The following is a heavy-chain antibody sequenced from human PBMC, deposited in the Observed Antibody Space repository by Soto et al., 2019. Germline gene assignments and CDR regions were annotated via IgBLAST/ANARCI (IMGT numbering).Heavy chain of an antibody. V-gene: IGHV3-9*01. CDR1: GIMLKDYA. CDR2: IYWDGGGV. J-gene: IGHJ6*02. Sequence: VQLAESGGGLVQPGESLRLSCVGSGIMLKDYAMHWVRQVPGRGLEWVAGIYWDGGGVDYADSVKGRFTTSRDNGKNSLYLEMNSLRVDDTAVYYWTKDILAGGADVWGQGISVIVSS. CDR3: TKDILAGGADV. D-gene: IGHD3-3*02.